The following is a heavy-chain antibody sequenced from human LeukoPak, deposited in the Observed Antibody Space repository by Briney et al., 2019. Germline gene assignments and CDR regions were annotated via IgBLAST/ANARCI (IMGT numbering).Heavy chain of an antibody. V-gene: IGHV3-7*04. J-gene: IGHJ5*02. CDR1: GFTFSNYW. CDR2: IRQDGSEK. CDR3: ARGSRSWFDP. Sequence: GGSLRLSCAASGFTFSNYWMSWVRQAPGKGLEWVANIRQDGSEKYYVDSVKGRFTISRDNAKNSLYLQMNSLRAEDTAVYYCARGSRSWFDPWGQGTLVTVSS.